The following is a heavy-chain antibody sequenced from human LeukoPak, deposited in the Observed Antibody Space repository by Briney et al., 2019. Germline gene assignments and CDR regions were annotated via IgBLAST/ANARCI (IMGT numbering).Heavy chain of an antibody. Sequence: RPSETLSLTCAVYGGSFSGYYWSWIRQPPGKGLEWIGEINHSGSTNYNPSLKSRVTISVDTPKNQFSLKLSSVTAADTAVYYCARVSYYYDSSGLQNAFDIWGRGTMVTVS. D-gene: IGHD3-22*01. CDR2: INHSGST. CDR1: GGSFSGYY. J-gene: IGHJ3*02. CDR3: ARVSYYYDSSGLQNAFDI. V-gene: IGHV4-34*01.